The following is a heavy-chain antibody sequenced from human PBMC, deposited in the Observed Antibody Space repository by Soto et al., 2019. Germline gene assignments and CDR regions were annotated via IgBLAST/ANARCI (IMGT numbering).Heavy chain of an antibody. CDR2: IIPIFGTA. V-gene: IGHV1-69*01. CDR1: GGTFSSYA. CDR3: ARDRRVVPDDGDYYYGMDV. J-gene: IGHJ6*02. D-gene: IGHD2-2*01. Sequence: QVQLVQSGAEVKKPGSSVKVSCKASGGTFSSYAISWVRQAPGQGLEWMGGIIPIFGTANYAQKFQGRVTITADESTSTAYMELSSLRSEDTAVYYCARDRRVVPDDGDYYYGMDVWGQGTTVTVSS.